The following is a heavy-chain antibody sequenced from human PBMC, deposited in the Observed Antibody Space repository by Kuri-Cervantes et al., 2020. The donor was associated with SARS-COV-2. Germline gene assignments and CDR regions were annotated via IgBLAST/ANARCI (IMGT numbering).Heavy chain of an antibody. CDR2: ISYDGSNK. V-gene: IGHV3-30-3*01. D-gene: IGHD6-13*01. J-gene: IGHJ6*02. CDR3: AREGQQQLVPGRYYYYYYGMDV. CDR1: GFTFSSYA. Sequence: GGSLRLSCAASGFTFSSYAMHWVRQAPGKGLEWVAVISYDGSNKYYADSVKGRFTISRDNSKNTLYLQMNSLRAEDTAVYYCAREGQQQLVPGRYYYYYYGMDVWGHGTTVTVSS.